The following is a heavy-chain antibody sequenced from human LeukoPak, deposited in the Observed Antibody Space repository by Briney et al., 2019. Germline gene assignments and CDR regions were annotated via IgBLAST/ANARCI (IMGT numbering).Heavy chain of an antibody. CDR3: ARSGSGSYYWFDP. D-gene: IGHD3-10*01. J-gene: IGHJ5*02. CDR2: IYPGDSDT. CDR1: GYRFSRYW. Sequence: GGGLKISCKGFGYRFSRYWVGWVGPMAGEGPGGVGIIYPGDSDTRYSPSFRGQVTISADKSISTAYLQWSSLKASDTAMYYCARSGSGSYYWFDPWGQGTLVTVSS. V-gene: IGHV5-51*01.